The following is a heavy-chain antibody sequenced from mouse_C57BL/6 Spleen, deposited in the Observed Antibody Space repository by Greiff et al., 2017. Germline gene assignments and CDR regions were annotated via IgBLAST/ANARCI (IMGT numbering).Heavy chain of an antibody. CDR1: GYTFTSYW. CDR2: IYPGSGST. Sequence: QVQLQQPGAELVKPGASVKLSCKASGYTFTSYWIPWVKQRPGQGLEWIGDIYPGSGSTNYNEKFKSKATLTVDTSSSPAYMQLSSLTSEDSAVYYCASGKDYAMDYWGQGTSVTVSS. D-gene: IGHD4-1*01. V-gene: IGHV1-55*01. CDR3: ASGKDYAMDY. J-gene: IGHJ4*01.